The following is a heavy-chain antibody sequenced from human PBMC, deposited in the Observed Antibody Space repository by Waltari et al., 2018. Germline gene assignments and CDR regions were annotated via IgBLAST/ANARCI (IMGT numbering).Heavy chain of an antibody. J-gene: IGHJ5*02. CDR3: ARGSGWPGDWFDP. CDR2: IYHSGSP. V-gene: IGHV4-38-2*01. Sequence: QVQLQESGPGLVKPSETLSLTCAVSGYSISSGYYWGWIRQPPGKGLEWIGSIYHSGSPYYNPSLKVRVTRSVDTSKNQFSLKLSSVTAADTAVYYCARGSGWPGDWFDPWGQGTLVTVSS. D-gene: IGHD6-19*01. CDR1: GYSISSGYY.